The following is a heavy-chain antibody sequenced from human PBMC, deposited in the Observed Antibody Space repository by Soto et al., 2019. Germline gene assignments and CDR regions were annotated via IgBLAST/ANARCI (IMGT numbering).Heavy chain of an antibody. CDR2: IYYTGGT. CDR1: GDSLISTNHN. V-gene: IGHV4-31*03. Sequence: QVKLQESGPRLVKPSQTLSLICSVSGDSLISTNHNWAWIRHLPGKGLEWIGYIYYTGGTYFNPSHRSRFSMSVDTSANQFSLNLSSVTVADTAFYYCAREGNLREQYNWFDLWGQGTLVTVSS. J-gene: IGHJ5*02. D-gene: IGHD6-13*01. CDR3: AREGNLREQYNWFDL.